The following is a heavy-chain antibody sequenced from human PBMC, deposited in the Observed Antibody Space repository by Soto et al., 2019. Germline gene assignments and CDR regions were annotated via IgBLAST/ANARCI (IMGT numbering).Heavy chain of an antibody. Sequence: QVQLVQSGAEVKKPGSSVKVSCKASGGTFSSYAISWVRQAPGQGLEWMGGIIPIFGTANYAQKLQGRVTITADKSTSTAYMELSSLRSEDTAVYYCTHYDYVWGSYRHLPGGMDVWGQGTTVTVSS. CDR3: THYDYVWGSYRHLPGGMDV. D-gene: IGHD3-16*02. CDR2: IIPIFGTA. V-gene: IGHV1-69*06. CDR1: GGTFSSYA. J-gene: IGHJ6*02.